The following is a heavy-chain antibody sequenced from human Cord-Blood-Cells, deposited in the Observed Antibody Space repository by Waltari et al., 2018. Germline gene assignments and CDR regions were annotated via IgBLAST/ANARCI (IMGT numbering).Heavy chain of an antibody. V-gene: IGHV4-34*01. CDR3: AQLKNSGSYYNYFDY. D-gene: IGHD3-10*01. Sequence: QVQLQQWGAGLLKPSETLSLTCAVYGGSFSGYYWRWIRQPPRKGLEWIGEINHSGSTNYNPSLKSRVTISVDTSKNQFSLKLSSVTAADTAVYYCAQLKNSGSYYNYFDYWGQGTLVTVSS. CDR1: GGSFSGYY. J-gene: IGHJ4*02. CDR2: INHSGST.